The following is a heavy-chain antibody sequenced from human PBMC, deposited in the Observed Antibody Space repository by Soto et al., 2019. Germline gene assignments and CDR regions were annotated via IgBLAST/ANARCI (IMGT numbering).Heavy chain of an antibody. V-gene: IGHV3-33*01. CDR1: GFTFSSYG. D-gene: IGHD6-13*01. CDR3: ARFSSSWYGKIDY. J-gene: IGHJ4*02. Sequence: QVQLVESGGGVVQPGKSLRLSCAASGFTFSSYGMHWVRQAPGKGLEWVAVIWYDGSNKYYADSVKGRFTISRDNSKNTLSLQMNRLRAEGTAVYYCARFSSSWYGKIDYWGQGTLVTVSS. CDR2: IWYDGSNK.